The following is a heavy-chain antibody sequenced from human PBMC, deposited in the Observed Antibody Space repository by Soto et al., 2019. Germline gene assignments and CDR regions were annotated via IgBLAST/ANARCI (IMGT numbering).Heavy chain of an antibody. CDR1: GGSISSYY. D-gene: IGHD2-15*01. CDR2: IYTSGST. J-gene: IGHJ6*02. Sequence: QVQLQESGPGLVKPSETLSLTCTVSGGSISSYYWSWIRQPAGKGLEWIGRIYTSGSTNYNPSLKSRVTMSVDTCKNQFSLKLSSVTAADTAVYYCAGSTATDYYYYYGMDVWGQGTTVTVSS. V-gene: IGHV4-4*07. CDR3: AGSTATDYYYYYGMDV.